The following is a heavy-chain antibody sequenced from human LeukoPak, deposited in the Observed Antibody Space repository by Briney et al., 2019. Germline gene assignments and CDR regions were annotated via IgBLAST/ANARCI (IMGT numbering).Heavy chain of an antibody. CDR3: ARGENYDFWSGYSGVDY. Sequence: PSETLSLTCTVSGGSISSGGYYWSWIRQPPGKGLEWIGEINHSGSTNYNPSLKSRVTISVDTSKNQFSLKLSSVTAADTAVYYCARGENYDFWSGYSGVDYWGQGTLVTVSS. D-gene: IGHD3-3*01. J-gene: IGHJ4*02. CDR2: INHSGST. V-gene: IGHV4-39*07. CDR1: GGSISSGGYY.